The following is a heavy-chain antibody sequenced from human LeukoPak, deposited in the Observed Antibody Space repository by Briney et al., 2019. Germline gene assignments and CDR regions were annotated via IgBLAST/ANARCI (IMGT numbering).Heavy chain of an antibody. J-gene: IGHJ6*03. V-gene: IGHV4-61*02. Sequence: SETLSLTCTVSGGSISSSSCYWNWIRQPAGKGLEWIGRIYTSGSTNYSPSLKSRVTISIDKSKNYFSLMLSSVTAADTAVYYCARDTRDFDHYSYMDVWGKGTTVTVSS. CDR2: IYTSGST. CDR1: GGSISSSSCY. CDR3: ARDTRDFDHYSYMDV. D-gene: IGHD2-21*01.